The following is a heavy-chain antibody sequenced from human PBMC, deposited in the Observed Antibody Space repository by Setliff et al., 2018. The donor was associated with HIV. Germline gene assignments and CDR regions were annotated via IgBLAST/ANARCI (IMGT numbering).Heavy chain of an antibody. J-gene: IGHJ4*02. CDR3: SKQGRGFFAAGSVDC. CDR2: ISANVGTT. Sequence: PGRGLEWVSSISANVGTTYFADSVQGRFTISRDDSANILYLHMNSLRVDDTAIYYCSKQGRGFFAAGSVDCWGRGTLVTVSS. D-gene: IGHD6-13*01. V-gene: IGHV3-23*01.